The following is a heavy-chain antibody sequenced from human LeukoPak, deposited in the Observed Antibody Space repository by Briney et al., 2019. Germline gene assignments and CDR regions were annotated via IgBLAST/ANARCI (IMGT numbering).Heavy chain of an antibody. D-gene: IGHD6-13*01. J-gene: IGHJ6*02. Sequence: PSETLSLTCAVYGGSFSGYCWSWIRQPPGKGLEWIGEINHSGSTNYNPSLKSRVTISVDTAKNQFSLKLSSVTAADTAVYYCARLQSKQLSYYYYYGMDVWGQGTTVTVSS. CDR2: INHSGST. CDR1: GGSFSGYC. V-gene: IGHV4-34*01. CDR3: ARLQSKQLSYYYYYGMDV.